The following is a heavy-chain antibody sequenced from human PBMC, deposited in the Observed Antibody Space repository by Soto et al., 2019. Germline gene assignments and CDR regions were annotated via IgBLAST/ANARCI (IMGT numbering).Heavy chain of an antibody. J-gene: IGHJ6*02. CDR2: IWYDGSNK. CDR3: ARAGRLVPNYGMDV. Sequence: GGSLRLSCAASGFTFSSYGMHWVRQAPGKGLEWVAVIWYDGSNKYYADSVKGRFTISRDNSKNTLYLQMNSLRAEDTAVYYCARAGRLVPNYGMDVWGQGTTATVPS. CDR1: GFTFSSYG. D-gene: IGHD2-2*01. V-gene: IGHV3-33*01.